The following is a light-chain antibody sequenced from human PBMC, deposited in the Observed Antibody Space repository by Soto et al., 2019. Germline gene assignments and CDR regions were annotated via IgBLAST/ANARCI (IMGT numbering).Light chain of an antibody. J-gene: IGLJ3*02. V-gene: IGLV4-60*02. CDR3: ETWDSNSWV. Sequence: QLVLTHSSSASASLGSSVKFTCTLSSGHSTYIIAWHQQQPGKAPRYLMKLEGSGSYNKGSGVPDRFSGSSSGADRYLTISNLQFEDEADYYCETWDSNSWVFGGGTKPTVL. CDR1: SGHSTYI. CDR2: LEGSGSY.